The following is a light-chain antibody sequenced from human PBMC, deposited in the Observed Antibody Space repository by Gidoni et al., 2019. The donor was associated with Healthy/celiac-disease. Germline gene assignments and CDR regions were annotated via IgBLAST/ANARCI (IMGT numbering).Light chain of an antibody. J-gene: IGKJ4*01. V-gene: IGKV3-11*01. CDR1: QSVSSC. CDR3: QQRSNS. Sequence: EIVFTQSPSTLSLSPGERATRSCRASQSVSSCLAWYQQKPGQAPRLLIYAASSRATGIPARCSGSCSGTDFTLTISSLEPEDFAVYYCQQRSNSFGGGTKVEIK. CDR2: AAS.